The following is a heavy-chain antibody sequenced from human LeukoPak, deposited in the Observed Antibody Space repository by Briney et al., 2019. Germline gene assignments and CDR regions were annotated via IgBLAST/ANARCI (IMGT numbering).Heavy chain of an antibody. CDR2: INPSGGST. J-gene: IGHJ6*03. CDR3: ARSSGRSPNRDYMDV. Sequence: ASVKVSCKASGYTFTSYYVHWVRQAPGEGLEWVGIINPSGGSTSYAQKFQGRVTMTRDTSTSTVYMELSSLRSEDTAVYYCARSSGRSPNRDYMDVWGKGTTVTISS. V-gene: IGHV1-46*01. D-gene: IGHD1-14*01. CDR1: GYTFTSYY.